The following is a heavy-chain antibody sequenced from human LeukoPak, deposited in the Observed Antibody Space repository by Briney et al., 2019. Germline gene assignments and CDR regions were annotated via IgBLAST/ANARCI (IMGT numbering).Heavy chain of an antibody. Sequence: SETLSLTCAVYGGSFSGYYWSWIRQPPGKGLEWIGEINHSGSTNYNPSLKSRVTISIDTSKNQFSLKLSSVTAADTAVFYCARVYSSSGYNWFDPWGQGTLVTVSS. J-gene: IGHJ5*02. CDR1: GGSFSGYY. CDR2: INHSGST. V-gene: IGHV4-34*01. CDR3: ARVYSSSGYNWFDP. D-gene: IGHD6-6*01.